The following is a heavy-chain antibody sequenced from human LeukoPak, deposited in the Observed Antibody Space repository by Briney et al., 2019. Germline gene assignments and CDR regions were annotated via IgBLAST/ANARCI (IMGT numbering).Heavy chain of an antibody. CDR1: GGSISSSSYY. V-gene: IGHV4-39*07. D-gene: IGHD4/OR15-4a*01. J-gene: IGHJ4*02. CDR2: IYYSGST. CDR3: ARRAGAYSHPCDY. Sequence: SETLSLTCTVSGGSISSSSYYWGWIRQPPGKGLEWIGSIYYSGSTYYNPSLKSRVTISIDTSKNQFSLKLRSVTAADTAVYYCARRAGAYSHPCDYWGQGTLVTVSS.